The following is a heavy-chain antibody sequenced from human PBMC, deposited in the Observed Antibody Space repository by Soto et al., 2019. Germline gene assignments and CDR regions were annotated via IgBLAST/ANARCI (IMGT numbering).Heavy chain of an antibody. V-gene: IGHV1-69*13. CDR3: AKSARHYYYYGMDV. D-gene: IGHD6-6*01. CDR1: GGTFSSYA. CDR2: IIPIFGTA. J-gene: IGHJ6*02. Sequence: SVKVSCKASGGTFSSYAISWVRQAPGQGLEWMGGIIPIFGTANYAQKFQGRVTITADESTSTAYMELSSLRSEDTAVYYCAKSARHYYYYGMDVWGQGTTVTVSS.